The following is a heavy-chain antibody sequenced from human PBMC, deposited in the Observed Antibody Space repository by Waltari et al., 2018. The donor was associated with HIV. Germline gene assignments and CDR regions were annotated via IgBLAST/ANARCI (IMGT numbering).Heavy chain of an antibody. Sequence: QVQLVQSGAEVERPESSVKVSCKASGNTFNNYAINWVRQAPGQGLEWMGVIIPILGTTDYAQKFQGRVTFSADESTTTAYMELSKLRSEDTALYYCARGPYSGTYRYFFDYWGQGTLVTVSS. D-gene: IGHD1-26*01. CDR2: IIPILGTT. V-gene: IGHV1-69*12. CDR1: GNTFNNYA. J-gene: IGHJ4*02. CDR3: ARGPYSGTYRYFFDY.